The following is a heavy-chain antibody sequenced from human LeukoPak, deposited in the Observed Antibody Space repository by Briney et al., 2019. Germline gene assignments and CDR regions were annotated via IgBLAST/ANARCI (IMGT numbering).Heavy chain of an antibody. D-gene: IGHD1-26*01. CDR1: GGSISSSSYY. Sequence: SETLSLTCTASGGSISSSSYYWGWIRQPPGKGLEWIGSIYYSGSTYYNPSLKSRVTISVDTSKNQFSLRLSSVTAADTAVYYCARHAAEWELRGYYYYYMDVWGKGTTVTISS. V-gene: IGHV4-39*01. CDR3: ARHAAEWELRGYYYYYMDV. CDR2: IYYSGST. J-gene: IGHJ6*03.